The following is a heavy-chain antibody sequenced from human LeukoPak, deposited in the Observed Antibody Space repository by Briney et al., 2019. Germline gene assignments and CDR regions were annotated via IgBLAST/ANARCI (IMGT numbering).Heavy chain of an antibody. Sequence: PGGSLRLSCAASGFTFSSYGMHWVRQAPGKGLEWVAFIRYDGSNKYYADSVKGRFTISRDNSKNTLYLQMNSLRAEDTAVYYCARGGPAAAVFDAFDIWGQGTMVTVSS. D-gene: IGHD6-13*01. J-gene: IGHJ3*02. CDR1: GFTFSSYG. CDR2: IRYDGSNK. CDR3: ARGGPAAAVFDAFDI. V-gene: IGHV3-30*02.